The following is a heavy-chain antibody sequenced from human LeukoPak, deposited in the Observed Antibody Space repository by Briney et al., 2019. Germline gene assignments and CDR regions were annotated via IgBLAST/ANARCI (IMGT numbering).Heavy chain of an antibody. J-gene: IGHJ4*02. V-gene: IGHV4-4*02. CDR1: GGSISSSNW. CDR3: ARGVVTMVRGVIDY. D-gene: IGHD3-10*01. Sequence: SETLSLTCAVSGGSISSSNWWSWVRQPPGKGLEWIGEIYHSGSTNYNPSLKSRVTISVDTSKNQFSLKLSSVTAADTAVYYCARGVVTMVRGVIDYWGQGTLVTVSS. CDR2: IYHSGST.